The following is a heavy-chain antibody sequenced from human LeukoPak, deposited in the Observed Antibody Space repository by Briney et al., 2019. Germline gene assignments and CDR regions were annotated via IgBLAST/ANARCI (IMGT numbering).Heavy chain of an antibody. CDR3: ARDIPGALTGFCRGFDY. D-gene: IGHD3-9*01. CDR2: ISPSSSSR. CDR1: GFAFSRSG. Sequence: GGSLRLSCVASGFAFSRSGMNWVRQAPGKGLEWLSCISPSSSSRHYADSMKGRLIISRESAKNSLYLQINSLTDEDTAVYYCARDIPGALTGFCRGFDYWGQGTPVTVSS. J-gene: IGHJ4*02. V-gene: IGHV3-48*02.